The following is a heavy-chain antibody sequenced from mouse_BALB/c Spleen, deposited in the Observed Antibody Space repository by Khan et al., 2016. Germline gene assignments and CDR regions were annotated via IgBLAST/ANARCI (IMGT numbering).Heavy chain of an antibody. V-gene: IGHV1-7*01. CDR3: ASYYVSSWDSIDY. D-gene: IGHD1-1*01. CDR1: GFTFTSYW. J-gene: IGHJ4*01. CDR2: INPSTGYT. Sequence: QVQLQQSGAELAKPGASVKMSCKASGFTFTSYWMHWVKQRPGQGLEWIGYINPSTGYTEYHQKFKDKATLTADKSYSTAYMQLSSLTSEDSAVYYCASYYVSSWDSIDYWGQGTSVTVSS.